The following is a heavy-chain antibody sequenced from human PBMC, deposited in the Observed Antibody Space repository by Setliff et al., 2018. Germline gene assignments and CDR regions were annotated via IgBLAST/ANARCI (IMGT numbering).Heavy chain of an antibody. J-gene: IGHJ3*02. D-gene: IGHD5-18*01. CDR1: GYTFTSYG. CDR2: ISAGNGNT. V-gene: IGHV1-18*01. Sequence: ASVKVSCKASGYTFTSYGISWVRQAPGQGLEWMGWISAGNGNTKYSQKFQGRITITRDTSASTAYMELSSLNYEDTAVYYWAADGRSEKRGYSYNNGDAFDSWGKGTRVTVSS. CDR3: AADGRSEKRGYSYNNGDAFDS.